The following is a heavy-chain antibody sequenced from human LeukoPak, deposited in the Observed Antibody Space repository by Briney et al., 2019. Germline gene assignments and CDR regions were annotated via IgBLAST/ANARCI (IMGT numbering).Heavy chain of an antibody. V-gene: IGHV3-33*01. CDR3: ARDSVPETGFDY. J-gene: IGHJ4*02. CDR1: GFTFSSYG. CDR2: IWYDGSNK. Sequence: GGSLRLSCAASGFTFSSYGMHWVRQAPGKGLERVAVIWYDGSNKYYADSVKGRFTISRDNSKNTLYLQMNSLRAEDTAVYYCARDSVPETGFDYWGQGTLVTVSS. D-gene: IGHD1-14*01.